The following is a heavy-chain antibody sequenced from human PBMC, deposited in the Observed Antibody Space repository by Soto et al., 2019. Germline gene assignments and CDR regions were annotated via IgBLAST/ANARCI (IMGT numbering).Heavy chain of an antibody. CDR2: IKQDGSEK. CDR1: GFTFSSYW. CDR3: AAHFPRLPVELPFDY. V-gene: IGHV3-7*01. D-gene: IGHD1-7*01. Sequence: GGSLRLSCAASGFTFSSYWMSWVRQAPGKGLEWVANIKQDGSEKYYVDSVKGRFTISRDNAKNSLYLQMNSLRAEDTAVYYCAAHFPRLPVELPFDYWGQGTLVTISS. J-gene: IGHJ4*02.